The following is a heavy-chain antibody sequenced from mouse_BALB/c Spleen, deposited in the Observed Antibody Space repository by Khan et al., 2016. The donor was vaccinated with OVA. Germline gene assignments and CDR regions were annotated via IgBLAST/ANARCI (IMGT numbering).Heavy chain of an antibody. D-gene: IGHD2-1*01. CDR1: DYTFPTYW. CDR2: LDPSTGYT. V-gene: IGHV1-7*01. Sequence: QVQLQQSGAELPKPGASVKMSCKASDYTFPTYWMHWVKQRPGQGLEWIRYLDPSTGYTEYNQKIKDKATLTTDKSSRTAYKQLSSLISEDPAVEYSARKGLYGIFAYRGK. CDR3: ARKGLYGIFAY. J-gene: IGHJ3*01.